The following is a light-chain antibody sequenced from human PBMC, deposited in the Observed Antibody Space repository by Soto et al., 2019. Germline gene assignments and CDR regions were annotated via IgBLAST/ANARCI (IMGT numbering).Light chain of an antibody. J-gene: IGKJ4*01. CDR2: KAS. CDR3: QQYYSYPLT. V-gene: IGKV1-5*03. CDR1: QSISSW. Sequence: GDRVTITCRASQSISSWLAWYQQKPGKAPKLLIYKASSLESGVPSRFSGSGSGTEFTLTISSLQPDDFATYYCQQYYSYPLTFGGGTKVEIK.